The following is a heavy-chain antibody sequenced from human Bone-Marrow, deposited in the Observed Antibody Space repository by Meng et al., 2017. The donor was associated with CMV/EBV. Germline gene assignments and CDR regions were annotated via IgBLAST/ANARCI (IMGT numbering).Heavy chain of an antibody. J-gene: IGHJ4*02. CDR1: GFIFNDAW. D-gene: IGHD1-26*01. CDR3: TTDGGIVSRPLCDY. V-gene: IGHV3-15*01. CDR2: IKSKTDGGTS. Sequence: GGSLRLSCVASGFIFNDAWMGWVRQAPGKGLEWVGRIKSKTDGGTSDYPAPVKGRFTISRDVSKNTLYLQMNSLKTEDTAVYYCTTDGGIVSRPLCDYWGQGNLVTVSS.